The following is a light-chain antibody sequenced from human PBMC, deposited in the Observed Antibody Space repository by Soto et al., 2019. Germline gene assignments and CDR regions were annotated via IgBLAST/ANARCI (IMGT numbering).Light chain of an antibody. Sequence: AIQMTQSPSSLSASVGDRVTITCRASQGIRNDLGWYQQKPGKAPKLLIYAASSFQSGVPSRFSGSESGTDFTHTSSSRQPDDFATYYCRQEYNHPWTFGQGTKVEIK. V-gene: IGKV1-6*01. CDR3: RQEYNHPWT. CDR2: AAS. J-gene: IGKJ1*01. CDR1: QGIRND.